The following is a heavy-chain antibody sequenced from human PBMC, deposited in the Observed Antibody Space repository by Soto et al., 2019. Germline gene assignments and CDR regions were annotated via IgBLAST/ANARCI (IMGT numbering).Heavy chain of an antibody. CDR2: IYSGGST. CDR3: ARASIVGATPSFDY. V-gene: IGHV3-53*02. J-gene: IGHJ4*02. CDR1: GFTVSSNY. D-gene: IGHD1-26*01. Sequence: EVQLVETGGGLIQPGGSLRLSCAASGFTVSSNYMSWVRQAPGKGLEWVSVIYSGGSTYYADSVKGRFTISRDNSKHTLYLQMNSLRAEDTAVYYCARASIVGATPSFDYWGQGTLVTVSS.